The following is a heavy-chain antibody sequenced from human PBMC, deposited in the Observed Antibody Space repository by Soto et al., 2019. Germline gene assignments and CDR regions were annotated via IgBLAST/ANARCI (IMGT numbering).Heavy chain of an antibody. CDR2: ISGTGSRT. D-gene: IGHD3-10*01. Sequence: PGGSLRLSCAASGFPFINFAMSWVRQSPGKGLEWVSAISGTGSRTWYADSVRGRFTVSRDNSKNTLYLQMNSLRDEDTAVYYCAKFGASGNYFQFDYWGPGTLVTVSS. J-gene: IGHJ4*02. V-gene: IGHV3-23*01. CDR1: GFPFINFA. CDR3: AKFGASGNYFQFDY.